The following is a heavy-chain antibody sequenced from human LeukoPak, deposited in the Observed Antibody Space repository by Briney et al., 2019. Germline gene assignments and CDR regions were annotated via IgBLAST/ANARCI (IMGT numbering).Heavy chain of an antibody. J-gene: IGHJ3*02. D-gene: IGHD5-12*01. Sequence: GGSLRLSCAASGFTFSSYWMSWVRQAPGKGLEWVANIKQDGSEKYYVDSVKGRFTISRDNAKNSLYLQMNSLRAEDTAVYYCAIVGYVAAFDIWGQGTMVTVSS. V-gene: IGHV3-7*01. CDR1: GFTFSSYW. CDR3: AIVGYVAAFDI. CDR2: IKQDGSEK.